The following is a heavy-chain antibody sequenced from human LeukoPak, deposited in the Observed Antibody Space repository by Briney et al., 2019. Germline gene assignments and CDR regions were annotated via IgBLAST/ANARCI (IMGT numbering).Heavy chain of an antibody. CDR3: ARGRVAAAGTHDYYYYGMDV. CDR1: GGSFSGYY. CDR2: INHSGST. D-gene: IGHD6-13*01. Sequence: SETLSLTCAVYGGSFSGYYCSWIRQPPGKGLEWMGEINHSGSTNYNPSLKSRVTISVDTSKNQFSLKLSSVTAADTAAYYCARGRVAAAGTHDYYYYGMDVWGQGTTVTVSS. J-gene: IGHJ6*02. V-gene: IGHV4-34*01.